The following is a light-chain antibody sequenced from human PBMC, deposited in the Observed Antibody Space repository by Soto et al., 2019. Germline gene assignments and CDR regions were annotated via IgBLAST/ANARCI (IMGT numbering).Light chain of an antibody. Sequence: EIVLTQSPDTLSLSPGERATLSCRASQSVSSSYLAWYQQKLGQAPRLLISGASIRATGIPDRFIGSGSGTDFTLTISRLEPEDFAVYYCQQFGDPPRTFGQGTRVEIK. J-gene: IGKJ1*01. V-gene: IGKV3-20*01. CDR2: GAS. CDR3: QQFGDPPRT. CDR1: QSVSSSY.